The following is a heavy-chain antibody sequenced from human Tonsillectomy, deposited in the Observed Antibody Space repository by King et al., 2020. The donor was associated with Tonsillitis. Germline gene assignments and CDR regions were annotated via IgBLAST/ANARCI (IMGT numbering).Heavy chain of an antibody. Sequence: QLVQSGAEVKKPGASVKVSCKASGYTFTTYDSNWGRQATGQGLEWMGWMNPNSGNTGYAQKFQGRVTMTRNTSISTAYMELSSLRSEDTAVYYCASTITSVTSACLLRVSDGSMDVWGSGSTVTVAS. CDR3: ASTITSVTSACLLRVSDGSMDV. CDR1: GYTFTTYD. D-gene: IGHD4-17*01. CDR2: MNPNSGNT. V-gene: IGHV1-8*02. J-gene: IGHJ6*04.